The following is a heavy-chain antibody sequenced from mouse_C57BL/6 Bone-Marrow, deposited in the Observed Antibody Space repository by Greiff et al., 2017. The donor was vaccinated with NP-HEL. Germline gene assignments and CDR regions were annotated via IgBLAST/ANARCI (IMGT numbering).Heavy chain of an antibody. J-gene: IGHJ3*01. CDR2: ISYDGSN. CDR3: ARTLPAY. CDR1: GYSITSGYY. Sequence: EVQLQESGPGLVKPSQSLSLTCSVTGYSITSGYYWNWIRQFPGNKLEWMGYISYDGSNNYNPSLKNRISITRDTSKNQFFLKLNSVTTEDTATYYCARTLPAYWGQGTLVTVSA. V-gene: IGHV3-6*01.